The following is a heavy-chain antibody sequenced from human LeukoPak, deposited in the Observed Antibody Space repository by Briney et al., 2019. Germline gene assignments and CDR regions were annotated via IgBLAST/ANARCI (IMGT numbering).Heavy chain of an antibody. J-gene: IGHJ2*01. V-gene: IGHV3-11*04. CDR1: GFTLRDYY. Sequence: GGSLRLSCAASGFTLRDYYMSWIRQAPGKGLEWISYMSSTGNTIYYAESVKGRFTVSRDSANNSMSLQMTSLRAEDSAVYYCARSSSYFTSFDLWSRQTQVTVSS. CDR2: MSSTGNTI. CDR3: ARSSSYFTSFDL. D-gene: IGHD2/OR15-2a*01.